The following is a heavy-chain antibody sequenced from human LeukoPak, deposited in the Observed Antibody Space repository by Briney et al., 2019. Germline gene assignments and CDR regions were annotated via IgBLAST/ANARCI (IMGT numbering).Heavy chain of an antibody. V-gene: IGHV3-7*05. CDR3: ARDPYSSTWSYGMDV. J-gene: IGHJ6*02. CDR1: GFIFSSYW. CDR2: IKQDGSEE. Sequence: GGYLRLSCAASGFIFSSYWMSWVRQAPGKGLEWVANIKQDGSEEVYVDSVKGRFTISRDNAKNSLFLQMNTLRAEDTAVYYCARDPYSSTWSYGMDVWGQGTTVTVSS. D-gene: IGHD6-6*01.